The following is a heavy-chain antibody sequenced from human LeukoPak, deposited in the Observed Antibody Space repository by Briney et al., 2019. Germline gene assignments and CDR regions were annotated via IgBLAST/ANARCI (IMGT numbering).Heavy chain of an antibody. D-gene: IGHD3-22*01. CDR2: IYYSGST. Sequence: PSGTLSLTCTVSGGSISSGGYYWSWIRQHPGKGLEWIGYIYYSGSTYYNPSLKSRVTISVDTSKNQFSLKLSSVTAADTAVYYCARAGPGFYYDSSGYYSFSDYGMDVWGQGTTVTVSS. J-gene: IGHJ6*02. V-gene: IGHV4-31*03. CDR1: GGSISSGGYY. CDR3: ARAGPGFYYDSSGYYSFSDYGMDV.